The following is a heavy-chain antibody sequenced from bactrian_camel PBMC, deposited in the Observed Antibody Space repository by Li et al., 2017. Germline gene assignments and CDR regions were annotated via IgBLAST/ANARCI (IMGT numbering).Heavy chain of an antibody. V-gene: IGHV3S59*01. CDR3: AARGPYCYTKLSVRDFTY. J-gene: IGHJ6*01. CDR1: RLTYSRYC. Sequence: DVQLVESGGGSVQAGGSLRLSCAASRLTYSRYCMAWFRQAPGKEREGVATVGLDGQTTYADSVKGRFTISRDNAKNTPYLQMNSLKPEDTAMYYCAARGPYCYTKLSVRDFTYWGQGTQVTVS. D-gene: IGHD2*01. CDR2: VGLDGQT.